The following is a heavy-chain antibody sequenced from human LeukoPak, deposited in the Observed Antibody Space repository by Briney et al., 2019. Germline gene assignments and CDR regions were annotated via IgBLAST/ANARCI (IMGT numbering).Heavy chain of an antibody. V-gene: IGHV3-21*01. CDR1: GFTFSSYS. CDR3: ARERSSHGDAFDI. CDR2: ISSSSSYI. Sequence: GGSLRLSRAASGFTFSSYSMNWVRQAPGKGLEWVSSISSSSSYIYYADSVKGRFTISRDNAKNSLYLQMNSLRAEDTAVYYCARERSSHGDAFDIWGQGTMVTVSS. J-gene: IGHJ3*02. D-gene: IGHD6-13*01.